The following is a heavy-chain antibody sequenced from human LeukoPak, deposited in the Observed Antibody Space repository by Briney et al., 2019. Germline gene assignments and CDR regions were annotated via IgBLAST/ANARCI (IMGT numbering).Heavy chain of an antibody. Sequence: SETLSPTCTVSGGSISSYYWSWIRQPPGKGLEWIGYIYTSGSTNYNPSLKSRVTISVDTSKNQFSLKLSSVTAADTAVYYCASHAYYYDSSGYYADFDYWGQGTLVTVSS. V-gene: IGHV4-4*09. D-gene: IGHD3-22*01. CDR2: IYTSGST. CDR3: ASHAYYYDSSGYYADFDY. CDR1: GGSISSYY. J-gene: IGHJ4*02.